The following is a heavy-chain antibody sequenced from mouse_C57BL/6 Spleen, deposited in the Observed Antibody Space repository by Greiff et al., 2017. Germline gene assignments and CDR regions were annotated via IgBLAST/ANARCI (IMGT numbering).Heavy chain of an antibody. CDR1: GFNIKDYY. J-gene: IGHJ4*01. D-gene: IGHD3-2*01. Sequence: EVQLQQSGAELVRPGASVKLSCTASGFNIKDYYMHWVKQRPEQGLEWIGRIDPEDGDTEYAPKFQGKATMTADTSSNTAYLQLSSLTSEDTAVYYCTRQLGLRDAMDYWGQGTSVTVSS. CDR2: IDPEDGDT. CDR3: TRQLGLRDAMDY. V-gene: IGHV14-1*01.